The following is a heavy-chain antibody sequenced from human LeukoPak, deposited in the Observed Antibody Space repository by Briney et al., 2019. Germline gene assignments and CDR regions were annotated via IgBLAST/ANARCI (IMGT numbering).Heavy chain of an antibody. Sequence: GGSLRLSCAASGFTFSSYSMNWVRQAPGKGLEWVSYISSSGSTTYYADSVKGRFTISRDNAKNSLYLQMNSLRAEDTAVYYCARRLRFDYWGQGTLVTVSS. CDR1: GFTFSSYS. V-gene: IGHV3-48*04. CDR3: ARRLRFDY. D-gene: IGHD4-17*01. CDR2: ISSSGSTT. J-gene: IGHJ4*02.